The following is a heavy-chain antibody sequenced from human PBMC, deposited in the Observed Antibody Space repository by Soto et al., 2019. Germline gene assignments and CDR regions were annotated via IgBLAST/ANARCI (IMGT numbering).Heavy chain of an antibody. J-gene: IGHJ3*02. CDR1: GFTFSSYG. Sequence: GGSLRLSCAASGFTFSSYGMHWVRQAPGKGLEWVALISYDGSEKYYADSMKGRFTISRDNSKNTLYLQLNSLRAEDTAVYYCARHLFSRVTGPADAFDIWGQGTMVTVSS. CDR3: ARHLFSRVTGPADAFDI. CDR2: ISYDGSEK. D-gene: IGHD2-21*02. V-gene: IGHV3-30*03.